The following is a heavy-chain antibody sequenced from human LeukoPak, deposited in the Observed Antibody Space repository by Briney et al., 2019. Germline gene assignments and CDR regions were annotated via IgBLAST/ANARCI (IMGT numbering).Heavy chain of an antibody. CDR1: GFTFSSYG. CDR2: ISYDGSNK. Sequence: GGSLRLSCAASGFTFSSYGMHWVRQAPGKGLEWVAVISYDGSNKYYAASVKGRFTISRDNSKNTLYLQMNSLRAEDTAVYYCAKDPNAPYFDYWGQGTLVTVSS. CDR3: AKDPNAPYFDY. D-gene: IGHD2-8*01. J-gene: IGHJ4*02. V-gene: IGHV3-30*18.